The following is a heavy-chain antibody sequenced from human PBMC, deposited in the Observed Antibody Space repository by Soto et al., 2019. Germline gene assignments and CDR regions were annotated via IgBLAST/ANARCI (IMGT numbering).Heavy chain of an antibody. CDR2: MRPDSGGA. CDR1: GYTFTGYY. V-gene: IGHV1-2*02. J-gene: IGHJ4*02. Sequence: QVQLLQSGAEVKKPGASVKVSCKASGYTFTGYYLHWIRQAPGQGLQWMGWMRPDSGGANYAQKFQGRVSMTRDTSTITFYMELSRLASDDTAVYYCARDPREWVYDYWGQGTQVTVSS. CDR3: ARDPREWVYDY. D-gene: IGHD1-26*01.